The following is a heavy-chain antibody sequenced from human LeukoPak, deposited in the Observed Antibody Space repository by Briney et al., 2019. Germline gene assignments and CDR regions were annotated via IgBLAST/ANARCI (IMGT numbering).Heavy chain of an antibody. CDR2: INSDGSST. D-gene: IGHD6-19*01. V-gene: IGHV3-74*01. Sequence: PGGSLRLSCAASGFTFSSYWMHWVRQAPGKGLVWVSRINSDGSSTSYADSVKGRFTISRDNSKNTLYLQMNSLRAEDTAVYYCARTMYSSGWYWVFEALARWGQGTLVTVSS. CDR1: GFTFSSYW. CDR3: ARTMYSSGWYWVFEALAR. J-gene: IGHJ4*02.